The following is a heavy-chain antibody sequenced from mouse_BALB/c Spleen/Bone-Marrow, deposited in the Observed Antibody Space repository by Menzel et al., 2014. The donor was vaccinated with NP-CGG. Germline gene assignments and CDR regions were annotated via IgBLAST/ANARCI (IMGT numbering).Heavy chain of an antibody. CDR1: GFSLTGYG. D-gene: IGHD1-1*01. Sequence: VKLMESGPGLVAPSQSLSITCTVSGFSLTGYGVNWVRQPPGKGLEWLGMIWGDGSTDHNSALKSRLSISKDNSKSQVFLKMHSLQSDDTARYYCARRGDYGAWFAYWGQGTLVTVSA. CDR2: IWGDGST. J-gene: IGHJ3*01. CDR3: ARRGDYGAWFAY. V-gene: IGHV2-6-7*01.